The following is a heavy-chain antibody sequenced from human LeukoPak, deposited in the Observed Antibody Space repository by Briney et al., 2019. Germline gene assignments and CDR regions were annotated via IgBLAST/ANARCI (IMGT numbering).Heavy chain of an antibody. CDR3: ARGRQWLAHGVLDY. J-gene: IGHJ4*02. V-gene: IGHV4-59*12. CDR2: IYYSGST. D-gene: IGHD6-19*01. CDR1: GGSISSYY. Sequence: PSETLSLTCTVSGGSISSYYWSWIRQPPGKGLEWIGYIYYSGSTNYNPSLKSRVTISVDTSKNQFSLKLTSVTAADTAVYYCARGRQWLAHGVLDYWGRGTLVTVSS.